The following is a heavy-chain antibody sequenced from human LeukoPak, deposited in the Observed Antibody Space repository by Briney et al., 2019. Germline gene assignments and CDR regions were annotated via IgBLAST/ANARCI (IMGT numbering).Heavy chain of an antibody. Sequence: ASVKVSCKASGYTFTSYDINWVRQATGQGLEWMGWMNPNSGNTGYAQKFQGRVTITADKSTSTAYMELSSLRSEDTAVYYCATFCSGGSCYSSWGQGTLVTVSS. CDR2: MNPNSGNT. J-gene: IGHJ5*02. V-gene: IGHV1-8*01. CDR3: ATFCSGGSCYSS. CDR1: GYTFTSYD. D-gene: IGHD2-15*01.